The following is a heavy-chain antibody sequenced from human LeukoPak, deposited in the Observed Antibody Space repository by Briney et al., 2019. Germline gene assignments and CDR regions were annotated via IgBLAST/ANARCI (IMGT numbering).Heavy chain of an antibody. CDR1: GESFSGYY. V-gene: IGHV4-34*01. CDR2: INHSGST. J-gene: IGHJ6*03. D-gene: IGHD4-23*01. Sequence: SETLSLTCAVYGESFSGYYWSWIRQPPGKGLEWIGEINHSGSTNYNPPLKSRVTISVDTSRNHFSLRLSSVTAADTAVYYCARLHYGGNYGYYYYYMDVWGKGTTVTISS. CDR3: ARLHYGGNYGYYYYYMDV.